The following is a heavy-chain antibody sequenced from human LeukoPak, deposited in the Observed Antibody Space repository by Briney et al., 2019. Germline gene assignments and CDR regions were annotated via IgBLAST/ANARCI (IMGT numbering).Heavy chain of an antibody. Sequence: GRSLRLSCAVSGFTFSSYVMHWVRQAPGKGLEWVAVVWSDGSNKNYADSVKGRFTISRDNSKNTLYLQMNSLRAEDTAVYYCAKDGFLSGDNWGQGTLVTVSS. CDR2: VWSDGSNK. CDR1: GFTFSSYV. D-gene: IGHD3-10*01. V-gene: IGHV3-33*06. J-gene: IGHJ4*02. CDR3: AKDGFLSGDN.